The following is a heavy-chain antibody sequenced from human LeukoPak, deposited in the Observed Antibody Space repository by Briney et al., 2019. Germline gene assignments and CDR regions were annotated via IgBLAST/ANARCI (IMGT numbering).Heavy chain of an antibody. CDR2: INDSGSI. CDR3: AREAEEFLGQSHYYYYMDV. V-gene: IGHV4-34*01. Sequence: GSLRLSCAASGFTFSSYGMHWVRQPPGKGLEWIGEINDSGSINYRPSLKSRVIISVDTSKNQFSLKLSSLTAADTAVYYCAREAEEFLGQSHYYYYMDVWGKGTTVTISS. CDR1: GFTFSSYG. J-gene: IGHJ6*03. D-gene: IGHD3-10*01.